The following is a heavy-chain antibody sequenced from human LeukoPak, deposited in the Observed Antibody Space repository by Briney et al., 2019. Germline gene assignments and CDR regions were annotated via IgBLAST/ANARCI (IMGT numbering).Heavy chain of an antibody. CDR2: ISSSIRYI. V-gene: IGHV3-21*01. D-gene: IGHD1-26*01. CDR1: GFTFSSYG. CDR3: ARAGGSYNYYYYTDV. Sequence: GGSLRLSCAASGFTFSSYGLNWVRQAPGKGLEKISSISSSIRYIYYADSVKGRFTIARDNAKNSRYLERNSLGGEDRAVYYCARAGGSYNYYYYTDVWGKGTTVTVSS. J-gene: IGHJ6*03.